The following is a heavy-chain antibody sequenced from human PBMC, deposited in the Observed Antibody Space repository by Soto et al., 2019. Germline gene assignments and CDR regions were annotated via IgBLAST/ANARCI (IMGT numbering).Heavy chain of an antibody. Sequence: QVQLVESGGGVVQPGRSLRLSCAASGFTFSRYGMHWVRQAPGKGLEWVAIISYDGSNKYYADSVKGRFTTSRDNSKNTLNPQMNSLRAEDTAVYYCAKDGPGYYYFDYWCQGTLVTVAS. V-gene: IGHV3-30*18. J-gene: IGHJ4*02. D-gene: IGHD5-18*01. CDR2: ISYDGSNK. CDR3: AKDGPGYYYFDY. CDR1: GFTFSRYG.